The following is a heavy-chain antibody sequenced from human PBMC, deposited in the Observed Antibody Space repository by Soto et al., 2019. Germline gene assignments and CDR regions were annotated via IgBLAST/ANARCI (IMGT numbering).Heavy chain of an antibody. CDR3: ARDPLLWFGENYFDY. J-gene: IGHJ4*02. Sequence: PGGSLRLSCAASGFTFSSYSMNWVRQAPGKGLEWVSSISSSSSYIYYADSVKGRFTISRDNAKNSLYLQMNSLRAEDTAVYYCARDPLLWFGENYFDYWGQGTLVTVSS. CDR1: GFTFSSYS. CDR2: ISSSSSYI. D-gene: IGHD3-10*01. V-gene: IGHV3-21*01.